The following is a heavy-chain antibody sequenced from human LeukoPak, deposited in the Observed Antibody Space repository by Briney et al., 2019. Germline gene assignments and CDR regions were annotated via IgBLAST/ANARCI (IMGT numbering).Heavy chain of an antibody. CDR2: IIPIFGTA. Sequence: ASVKVSCKASGGTFSSYAISWVRQAPGQGLEWMGGIIPIFGTANYARKFQGRVTITTDESTSTAYMELSSLRSEDTAVYYCARGGVVPAASYYYMDVWGKGNTVTVSS. CDR3: ARGGVVPAASYYYMDV. CDR1: GGTFSSYA. V-gene: IGHV1-69*05. D-gene: IGHD2-2*01. J-gene: IGHJ6*03.